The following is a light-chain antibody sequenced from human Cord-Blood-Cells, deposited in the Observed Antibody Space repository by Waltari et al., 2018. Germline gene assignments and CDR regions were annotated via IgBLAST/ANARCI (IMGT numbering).Light chain of an antibody. CDR1: SSDVGGYNY. J-gene: IGLJ2*01. CDR3: SSYTSSSTVV. Sequence: QSALTQHASVSGSPGQSLTISCTGTSSDVGGYNYVSWYQQHPGKAPKLMIYEVSNRPSGVSNRFSGSKSGNTASLTISGLQAEDEADYYCSSYTSSSTVVFGGGTKLTVL. V-gene: IGLV2-14*01. CDR2: EVS.